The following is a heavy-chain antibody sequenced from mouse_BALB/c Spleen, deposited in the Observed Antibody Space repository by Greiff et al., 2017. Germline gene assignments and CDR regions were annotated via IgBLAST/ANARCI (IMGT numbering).Heavy chain of an antibody. CDR1: GFTFSSYA. CDR2: ISSGGSYT. D-gene: IGHD1-1*01. J-gene: IGHJ3*01. V-gene: IGHV5-9-4*01. Sequence: EVNVVESGGGLVKPGGSLKLSCAASGFTFSSYAMSWVRQSPEKRLEWVAEISSGGSYTYYPDTVTGRFTISRDNAKNTLYLEMSSLRSEDTAMYYCARDRDLLQRFAYWGQGTLVTVSA. CDR3: ARDRDLLQRFAY.